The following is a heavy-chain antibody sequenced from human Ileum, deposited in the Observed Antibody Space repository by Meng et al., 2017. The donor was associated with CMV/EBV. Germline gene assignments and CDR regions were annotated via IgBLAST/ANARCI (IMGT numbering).Heavy chain of an antibody. CDR3: AREDCRGGSCYPGWLDP. CDR1: FNFSTHA. J-gene: IGHJ5*02. V-gene: IGHV3-23*01. Sequence: FNFSTHAMNWVRQAPGKGLEWVSTISAGGGFTYHADSVKGRFIISRDNSANTVYLQMNSLRADDTAVYFCAREDCRGGSCYPGWLDPWGQGTLVTVSS. D-gene: IGHD2-15*01. CDR2: ISAGGGFT.